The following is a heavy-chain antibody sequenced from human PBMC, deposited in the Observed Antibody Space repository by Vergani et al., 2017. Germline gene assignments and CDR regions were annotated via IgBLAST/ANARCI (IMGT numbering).Heavy chain of an antibody. CDR1: GESFSSFY. Sequence: QVQLQQWGAGVVKPSGTLSLTCAVFGESFSSFYLSWIRQPPGKGLECIGEINNDGHTNYNPSHESRVTVSRDTAKNQFSLNLMSVTAADTAMYYWAVRPRVNMVGGEIVTKRTFDYWRQGSLVTVSS. CDR3: AVRPRVNMVGGEIVTKRTFDY. D-gene: IGHD3-10*01. CDR2: INNDGHT. J-gene: IGHJ4*02. V-gene: IGHV4-34*02.